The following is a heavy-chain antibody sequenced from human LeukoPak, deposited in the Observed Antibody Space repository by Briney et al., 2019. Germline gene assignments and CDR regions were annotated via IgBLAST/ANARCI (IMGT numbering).Heavy chain of an antibody. V-gene: IGHV3-21*01. CDR2: ISSSSSYI. D-gene: IGHD3-22*01. J-gene: IGHJ5*02. Sequence: GRCLSLACAASAFTFIIYSMNWVRHAPGRWMGWVSSISSSSSYIYYADSMNGRVTISRDNAKNSLYLQMNNLRAEDTAVYYCARDAYYYDSRGSPWGQGTLVTVSS. CDR3: ARDAYYYDSRGSP. CDR1: AFTFIIYS.